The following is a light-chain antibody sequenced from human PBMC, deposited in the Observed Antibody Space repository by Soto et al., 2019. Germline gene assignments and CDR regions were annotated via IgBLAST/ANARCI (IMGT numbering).Light chain of an antibody. CDR1: QTISNW. Sequence: DIHMTQSPSTLSASVGDRVTITCRASQTISNWLAWYQQKPGKAPKILIYKTSILLSGVPSRFSGSGSGTEFTLTISSLQPDDFATYYCQQYSTYSRTFGQGTKVEIK. J-gene: IGKJ1*01. CDR3: QQYSTYSRT. CDR2: KTS. V-gene: IGKV1-5*03.